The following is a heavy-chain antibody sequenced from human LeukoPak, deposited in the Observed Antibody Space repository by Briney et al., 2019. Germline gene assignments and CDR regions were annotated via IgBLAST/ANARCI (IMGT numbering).Heavy chain of an antibody. CDR2: ISGSGGST. J-gene: IGHJ4*02. D-gene: IGHD5-24*01. CDR1: GFTFNTYT. V-gene: IGHV3-23*01. CDR3: AKDGRDGVFDY. Sequence: GGSLRLSCAASGFTFNTYTMSWVRQAPGKGLEWVSAISGSGGSTYYADSVKGRFTISRDNSKNTLYLQMNSLRAEDTAVYYCAKDGRDGVFDYWGQGTLVTVSS.